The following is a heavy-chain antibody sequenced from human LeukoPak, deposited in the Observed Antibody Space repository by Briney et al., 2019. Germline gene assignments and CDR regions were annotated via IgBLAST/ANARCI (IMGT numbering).Heavy chain of an antibody. CDR1: GFTFSTYW. Sequence: EGSLRLSCAASGFTFSTYWMHWVRQAPGKGVVWVSRFNSDGRSAYYADSVKGRFTISRDNAKNTLCLQMNSLRAEDTAVYYCARGRYYLDSWGQGTLVTVSS. CDR2: FNSDGRSA. D-gene: IGHD4-17*01. CDR3: ARGRYYLDS. V-gene: IGHV3-74*01. J-gene: IGHJ4*02.